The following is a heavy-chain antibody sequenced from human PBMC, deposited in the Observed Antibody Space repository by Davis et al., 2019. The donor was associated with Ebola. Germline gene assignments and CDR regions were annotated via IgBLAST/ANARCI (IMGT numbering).Heavy chain of an antibody. CDR1: GYSFTSYW. J-gene: IGHJ3*02. D-gene: IGHD1-20*01. V-gene: IGHV5-51*01. CDR3: ATLRRTITGMDDGFDI. Sequence: GASLKISCKGSGYSFTSYWIGWVRQLPGKGLEWMGIIHTGDSDTRYSPSFRGQVTISADKSIKTAFLQWSSLKASDTAMYYCATLRRTITGMDDGFDIWGQGTMVTVSS. CDR2: IHTGDSDT.